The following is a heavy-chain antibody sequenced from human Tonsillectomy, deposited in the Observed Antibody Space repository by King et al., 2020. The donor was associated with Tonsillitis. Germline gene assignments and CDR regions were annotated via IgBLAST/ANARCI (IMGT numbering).Heavy chain of an antibody. CDR2: INPHNGLT. CDR3: ARDTTFDGETISSFDL. J-gene: IGHJ5*02. Sequence: VQLVESGTEVKRPGASVKVSCQASGYTFSGCYIHWVRQAPGQGLEWMGWINPHNGLTKYAQKFQDRVTMTRDTSADTTNMELTRLGSDDTAVYYCARDTTFDGETISSFDLWGQGTLVTVS. CDR1: GYTFSGCY. D-gene: IGHD3-10*01. V-gene: IGHV1-2*02.